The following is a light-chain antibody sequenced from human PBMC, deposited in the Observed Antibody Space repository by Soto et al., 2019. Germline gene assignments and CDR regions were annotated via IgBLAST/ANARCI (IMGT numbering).Light chain of an antibody. CDR1: QSVSSN. CDR3: QQYNNWRT. J-gene: IGKJ1*01. Sequence: EIVMTQSPATLSVSPGERATLSCRASQSVSSNLAWYQQKPGQAPRLLIHDASTRATGTPARFSGSGSGTEFTLTISSLQSEDSEVYYCQQYNNWRTFGQGTKVEIK. V-gene: IGKV3-15*01. CDR2: DAS.